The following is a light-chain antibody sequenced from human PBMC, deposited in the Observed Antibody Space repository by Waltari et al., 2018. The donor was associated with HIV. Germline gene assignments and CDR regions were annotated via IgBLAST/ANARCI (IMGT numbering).Light chain of an antibody. J-gene: IGLJ2*01. V-gene: IGLV6-57*04. CDR3: QSYDNRNLVV. Sequence: NFILTQPQSVSESPGNTVIISCTLPSGSIDSHFVQWYPQRPGSAPISVIYEDNERPSVVLARFSGSIDRSSNSASLSISGLKTEDEAVYYCQSYDNRNLVVFGGGTKLTVL. CDR1: SGSIDSHF. CDR2: EDN.